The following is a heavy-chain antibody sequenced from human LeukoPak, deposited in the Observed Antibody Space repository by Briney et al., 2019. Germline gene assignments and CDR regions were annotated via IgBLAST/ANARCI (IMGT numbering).Heavy chain of an antibody. CDR1: GFTFSSYA. Sequence: GGSLRLSCAASGFTFSSYAMHWVRQAPGKGLEWVAVISYDGSNKYYADSVKGRFTISRDNSKNTLYLQMNSLRAEDTAVYYCARSGSPFDYCGQGTLVTVSS. D-gene: IGHD1-26*01. J-gene: IGHJ4*02. CDR3: ARSGSPFDY. CDR2: ISYDGSNK. V-gene: IGHV3-30-3*01.